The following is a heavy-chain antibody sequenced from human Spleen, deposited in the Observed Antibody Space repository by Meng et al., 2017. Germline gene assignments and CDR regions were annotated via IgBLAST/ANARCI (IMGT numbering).Heavy chain of an antibody. D-gene: IGHD6-19*01. J-gene: IGHJ6*02. CDR2: INHSGST. CDR3: AGEGRIPVVGTSHFFYYAMDV. V-gene: IGHV4-34*01. Sequence: SETLSLTCAVYGGSFSSYYWSWIRQPPGKGLEWIGEINHSGSTNYKSSLKNRVTLSVDTSKNQFSLKLTSVTAADTAVYFCAGEGRIPVVGTSHFFYYAMDVWGQGTTVTVSS. CDR1: GGSFSSYY.